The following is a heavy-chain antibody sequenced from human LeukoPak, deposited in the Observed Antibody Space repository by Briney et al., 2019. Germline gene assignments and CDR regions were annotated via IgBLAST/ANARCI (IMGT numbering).Heavy chain of an antibody. CDR3: AKVRLYGDYEGYFDY. CDR2: ISGSGGST. D-gene: IGHD4-17*01. CDR1: GFTFSDHY. V-gene: IGHV3-23*01. Sequence: GGSLRLSCAASGFTFSDHYMDWVRQAPGKGLEWVSAISGSGGSTYYADSVKGRFTISRDNSKNTLYLQMNSLRAEDTAVYYCAKVRLYGDYEGYFDYWGQGTLVTVSS. J-gene: IGHJ4*02.